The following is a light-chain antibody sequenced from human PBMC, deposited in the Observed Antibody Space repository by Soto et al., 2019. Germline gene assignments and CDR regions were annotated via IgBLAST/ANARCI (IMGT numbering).Light chain of an antibody. CDR3: QQYNNWPFT. J-gene: IGKJ3*01. V-gene: IGKV3-15*01. CDR2: GAS. CDR1: QRVYST. Sequence: EIVMTQSPATLSVSPGERATLSCRASQRVYSTLAWYQQKPGQAPRLLFYGASTRATGIPARFSGSGSGTEFTLPISSLQSEDSAVYYCQQYNNWPFTYGPGTKVDIK.